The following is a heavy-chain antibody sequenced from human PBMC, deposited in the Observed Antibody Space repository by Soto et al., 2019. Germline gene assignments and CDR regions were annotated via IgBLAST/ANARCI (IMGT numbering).Heavy chain of an antibody. CDR2: IYYSGST. V-gene: IGHV4-30-4*01. J-gene: IGHJ6*02. D-gene: IGHD3-10*01. CDR1: GGSISSGDYY. CDR3: ARDVVWFGELDYYGMDV. Sequence: SETLSLTCTFSGGSISSGDYYLSWIRQPPGKGLEWIGYIYYSGSTYYNPSLKSRVTISVDTSKNQFSLKLSSVTAADTAVYYCARDVVWFGELDYYGMDVWGQGTTVTVSS.